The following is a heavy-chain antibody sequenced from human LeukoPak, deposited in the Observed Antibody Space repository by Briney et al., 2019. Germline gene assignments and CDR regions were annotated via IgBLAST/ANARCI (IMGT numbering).Heavy chain of an antibody. J-gene: IGHJ5*02. D-gene: IGHD3-3*01. CDR1: GGSISSSSYY. CDR3: ARGSIRIWSGYYFRESPTLGGSDP. V-gene: IGHV4-39*07. CDR2: IYYSGST. Sequence: PSETLSLTCTVSGGSISSSSYYWGWIRQPPGKGLEWIGSIYYSGSTYYNPSLKSRVTISVDTSKNQFSLKLSSVTAADTAVYYCARGSIRIWSGYYFRESPTLGGSDPWGQGTLVTVSS.